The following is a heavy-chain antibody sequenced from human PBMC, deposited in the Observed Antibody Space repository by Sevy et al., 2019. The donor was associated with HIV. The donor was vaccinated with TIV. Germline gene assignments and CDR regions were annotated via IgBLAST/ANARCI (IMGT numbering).Heavy chain of an antibody. CDR2: IKQDAGKK. V-gene: IGHV3-7*01. J-gene: IGHJ4*02. CDR3: ARDDGNYYFHY. CDR1: GFTFSKYW. D-gene: IGHD1-7*01. Sequence: GGSLRLSCAASGFTFSKYWMGWVRQAPGKGLEWVANIKQDAGKKYYVDSVKGRFTISRDNAKNSLYLQMNSLRDEDTAVYFCARDDGNYYFHYWGQGTLVTVSS.